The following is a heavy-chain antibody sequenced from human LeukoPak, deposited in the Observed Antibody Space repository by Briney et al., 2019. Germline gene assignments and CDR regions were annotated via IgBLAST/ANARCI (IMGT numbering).Heavy chain of an antibody. V-gene: IGHV3-23*01. CDR2: ISGSGSST. CDR1: GFTFSSYA. Sequence: GGSLRLSCGASGFTFSSYAMSWVRQAPGKGLEWVPGISGSGSSTYYADSVKGRFTISRDNSKNTLYLQMNSLRAEDTAVYYCAKVLLGVYYFDYWGQGTLVTVSS. CDR3: AKVLLGVYYFDY. D-gene: IGHD2-8*01. J-gene: IGHJ4*02.